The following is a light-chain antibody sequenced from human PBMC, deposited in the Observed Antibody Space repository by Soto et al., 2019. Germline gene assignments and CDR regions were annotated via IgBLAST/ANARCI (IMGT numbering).Light chain of an antibody. CDR2: DVS. J-gene: IGKJ2*02. V-gene: IGKV3-11*01. CDR1: QSVNSY. Sequence: LTQSPATLSLSPGDRATLSCRASQSVNSYLAWHQQKPGQAPRLLIYDVSNRATGIPARFSGSGSGTDFTLTISSLEPEDFAVYFCQQRSEWPLCTFGQGTKVDIK. CDR3: QQRSEWPLCT.